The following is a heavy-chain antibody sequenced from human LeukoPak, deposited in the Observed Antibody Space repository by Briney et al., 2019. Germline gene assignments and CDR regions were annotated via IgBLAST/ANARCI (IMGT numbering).Heavy chain of an antibody. D-gene: IGHD2-2*01. V-gene: IGHV4-34*01. CDR3: ARAPYISAAPQRFYYYYGMDV. Sequence: PSETLSLTCAVYGGSFSGYYWSWIRQPPGKGLEWIGEINHSGSTNYNPSLKSRVTISVDTSKNQFSLKLSSVTAADTAVYYCARAPYISAAPQRFYYYYGMDVWGQGTTVTVSS. CDR2: INHSGST. J-gene: IGHJ6*02. CDR1: GGSFSGYY.